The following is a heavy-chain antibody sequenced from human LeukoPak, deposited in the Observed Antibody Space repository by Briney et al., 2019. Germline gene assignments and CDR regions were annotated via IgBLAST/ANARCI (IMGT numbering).Heavy chain of an antibody. CDR3: ARDSGNTVTTLLSGMDV. V-gene: IGHV4-30-4*08. CDR1: GGSIYSGGYY. D-gene: IGHD4-17*01. J-gene: IGHJ6*02. Sequence: SQTLSLTCTVSGGSIYSGGYYWTWIRQHPGKGLEWIGYIYYGGSSYYDPSLKSRVTISVDTSKNQFSLRLSSVTAADTAMYYCARDSGNTVTTLLSGMDVWGQGTTVTVSS. CDR2: IYYGGSS.